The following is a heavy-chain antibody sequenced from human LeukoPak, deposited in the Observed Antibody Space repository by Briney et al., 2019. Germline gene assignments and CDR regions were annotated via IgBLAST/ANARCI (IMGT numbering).Heavy chain of an antibody. V-gene: IGHV4-34*01. D-gene: IGHD3-3*01. CDR3: ARQPIRRYDFWSGKIDY. J-gene: IGHJ4*02. Sequence: PSETLSLTCAVYGGSFSGYYWSWIRQPPGKGLEWIGEINHSGSTNYNPSLKSRVTISVDTSKNQFSLKLSSVTAADTAVYYCARQPIRRYDFWSGKIDYWGQGTLVTVSS. CDR1: GGSFSGYY. CDR2: INHSGST.